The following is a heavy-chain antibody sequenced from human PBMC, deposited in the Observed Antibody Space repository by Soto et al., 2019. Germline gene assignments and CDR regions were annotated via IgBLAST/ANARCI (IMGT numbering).Heavy chain of an antibody. D-gene: IGHD6-13*01. CDR2: INPNSGGT. J-gene: IGHJ4*02. CDR3: AREGNAATGYYFDY. CDR1: GYTFTGYY. Sequence: SSVKVSCKASGYTFTGYYMHWVRQAPGQGLEWMGWINPNSGGTNYAQKFQGWVTMTRDTSINTAYMELSRLRSDDTAVYHCAREGNAATGYYFDYWGQGTLVTVSS. V-gene: IGHV1-2*04.